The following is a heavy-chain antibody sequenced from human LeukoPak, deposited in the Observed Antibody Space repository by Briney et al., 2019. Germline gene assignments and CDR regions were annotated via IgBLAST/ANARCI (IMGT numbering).Heavy chain of an antibody. CDR2: IFWDDDK. CDR1: GFSRSTGGVG. CDR3: AHRKSMLGGSYFDY. J-gene: IGHJ4*02. V-gene: IGHV2-5*02. D-gene: IGHD1-26*01. Sequence: SGPTLVKPTQTLTLTFTFSGFSRSTGGVGVGWIRQPPGQVLEWLALIFWDDDKRYSPSVNNRLTITKDTSKNQVVLTMTNMDPVDTATYYCAHRKSMLGGSYFDYWAQGPLVTVSS.